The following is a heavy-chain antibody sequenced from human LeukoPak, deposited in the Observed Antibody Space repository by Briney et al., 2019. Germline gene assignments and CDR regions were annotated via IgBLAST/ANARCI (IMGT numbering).Heavy chain of an antibody. J-gene: IGHJ4*02. Sequence: GGSLRLSCAASGFSVTDNYMSWVRQAPGKGLEWVSATSSSDAGTYYADSVRGRFTISRDNSKNTLYLQMNSLRAEDAAVYYCARDLMGIAYRGAFYYWGQGTLVTVSS. CDR3: ARDLMGIAYRGAFYY. CDR1: GFSVTDNY. CDR2: TSSSDAGT. D-gene: IGHD6-13*01. V-gene: IGHV3-53*01.